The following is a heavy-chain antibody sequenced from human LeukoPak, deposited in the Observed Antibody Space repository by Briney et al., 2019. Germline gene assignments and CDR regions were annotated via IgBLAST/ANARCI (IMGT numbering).Heavy chain of an antibody. J-gene: IGHJ3*02. CDR3: ATSMAQDVDAFHI. D-gene: IGHD2-21*01. CDR2: ISSRSTYI. V-gene: IGHV3-21*01. CDR1: RFTFSTYS. Sequence: GGSLRLSCAASRFTFSTYSMNWVRQAPGKGLEWVSSISSRSTYIYYADSVKGRFTISRDNAKNSLYPQMNNLRAEDTAMFYCATSMAQDVDAFHIWGQGTMVTVSS.